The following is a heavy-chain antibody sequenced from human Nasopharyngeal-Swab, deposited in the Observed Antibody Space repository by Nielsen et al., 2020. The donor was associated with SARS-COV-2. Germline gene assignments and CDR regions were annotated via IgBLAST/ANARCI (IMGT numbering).Heavy chain of an antibody. J-gene: IGHJ6*03. CDR2: ISGSGGST. CDR1: GFTFSSYA. CDR3: AKYAGSWYYYYYMDV. V-gene: IGHV3-23*01. Sequence: GGSLRLSCAASGFTFSSYAMSWVRQALGKGLEWVSAISGSGGSTYYADSVKGRFTISRDNSKNTLYLQMNSLRAEDTAVYYCAKYAGSWYYYYYMDVWGKGTTVTVSS. D-gene: IGHD6-13*01.